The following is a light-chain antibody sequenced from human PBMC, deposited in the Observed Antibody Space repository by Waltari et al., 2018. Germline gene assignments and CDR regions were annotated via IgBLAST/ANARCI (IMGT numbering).Light chain of an antibody. CDR3: ATWDESLSGWV. CDR1: SSNLGTNY. Sequence: QSVLTQPPSASGTPGQRVTISCSGSSSNLGTNYVYWYQQLPGTARKLLIDRNNQRPSGVPGRISGSKSGTSASLAIRGLRSEDEADYYCATWDESLSGWVFGGGTKLTVL. J-gene: IGLJ3*02. V-gene: IGLV1-47*01. CDR2: RNN.